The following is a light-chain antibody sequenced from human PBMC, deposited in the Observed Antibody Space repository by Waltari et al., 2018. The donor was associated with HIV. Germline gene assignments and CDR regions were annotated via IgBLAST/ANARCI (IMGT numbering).Light chain of an antibody. CDR1: ALPKKY. CDR2: KDN. V-gene: IGLV3-16*01. Sequence: SYELTQPPSVSVSLGQMARITCSGEALPKKYAYWYQQKPGQAPILVIYKDNKRPSGIPERFSGSSSGTRVTLTISAVQAEDEADYYCLSADSSGTWVFGGGTKVTVL. J-gene: IGLJ3*02. CDR3: LSADSSGTWV.